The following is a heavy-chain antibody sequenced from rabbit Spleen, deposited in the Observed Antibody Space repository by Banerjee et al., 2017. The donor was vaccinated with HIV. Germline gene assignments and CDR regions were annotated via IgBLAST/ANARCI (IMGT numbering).Heavy chain of an antibody. CDR1: GFDFSAYTF. D-gene: IGHD8-1*01. Sequence: QEQLEESGGDLVQPGASLTLTCTASGFDFSAYTFMCWVRQAPGKGLEWIACIDTGSRDFTYYASWAKGRFTISKTSSTTVILQMTSLTVADTATYFCARDTGTSFSTYGMDLWGPGTSSPS. V-gene: IGHV1S45*01. J-gene: IGHJ6*01. CDR2: IDTGSRDFT. CDR3: ARDTGTSFSTYGMDL.